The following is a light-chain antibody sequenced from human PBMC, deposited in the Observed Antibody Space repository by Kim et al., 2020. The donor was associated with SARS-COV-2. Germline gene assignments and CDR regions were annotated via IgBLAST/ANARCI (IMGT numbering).Light chain of an antibody. V-gene: IGKV1-39*01. CDR3: QQSYDSPRT. CDR1: QAISSY. CDR2: GAS. J-gene: IGKJ2*01. Sequence: SASIGDTVTITCRASQAISSYLNWYQQKPGKAPKLLIYGASTLQSGIPSRFRGSGSGTDFTLTISSLQPEDFATYYCQQSYDSPRTFGQGTNWRS.